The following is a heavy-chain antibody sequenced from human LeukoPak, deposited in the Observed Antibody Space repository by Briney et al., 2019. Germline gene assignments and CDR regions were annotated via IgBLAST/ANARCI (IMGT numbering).Heavy chain of an antibody. Sequence: SETLSLTCTVSCGSMRNYYWTWIRQTPGKGLDWIGYVYHTGSTSYNPSIKSRVTISLDTSKNQFSLRLSSVAAADTAVYYCARQVGGSRFPDWGQGTLVTVSS. CDR1: CGSMRNYY. CDR2: VYHTGST. CDR3: ARQVGGSRFPD. V-gene: IGHV4-59*08. J-gene: IGHJ4*02. D-gene: IGHD1-26*01.